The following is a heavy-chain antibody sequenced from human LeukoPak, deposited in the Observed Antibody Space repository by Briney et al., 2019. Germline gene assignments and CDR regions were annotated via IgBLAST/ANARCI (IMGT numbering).Heavy chain of an antibody. V-gene: IGHV5-51*01. J-gene: IGHJ4*02. D-gene: IGHD3-9*01. Sequence: GESLKISCKGSGYSFTNYWIGWVRQTPGKGLEWMGIIYPGDSDTRYSPSFRGQVTISADKSISTAYLQWSSLKASDTAMYYCAREGNYNVLTGYYHYFDCWGQGTLVTVSS. CDR3: AREGNYNVLTGYYHYFDC. CDR2: IYPGDSDT. CDR1: GYSFTNYW.